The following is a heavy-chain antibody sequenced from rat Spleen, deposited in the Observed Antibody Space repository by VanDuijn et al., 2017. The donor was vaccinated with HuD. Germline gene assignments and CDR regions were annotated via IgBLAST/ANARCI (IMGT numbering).Heavy chain of an antibody. D-gene: IGHD2-3*01. CDR1: GFTFSDYY. J-gene: IGHJ2*01. CDR3: AVAGYGY. CDR2: ISTGGGTT. V-gene: IGHV5-25*01. Sequence: EVQLVESGGGLVQPGRSMKLSCAASGFTFSDYYMAWVRQAPKKGLEWVAYISTGGGTTYYRDSVKGRFTISRDNAENTVYLQMNSLKYEDTATYYCAVAGYGYWGQGVMVTVSS.